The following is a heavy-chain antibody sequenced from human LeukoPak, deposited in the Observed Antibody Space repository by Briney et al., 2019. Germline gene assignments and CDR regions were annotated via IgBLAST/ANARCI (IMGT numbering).Heavy chain of an antibody. CDR3: AREGIAAAGNWFDP. D-gene: IGHD6-13*01. Sequence: SETLSLTCTVSGGSISSGDYYWSWIRQPPGKGQEWIGYIYYSGSTYYNPSLKSRVTISVDTSKNQFSLKLSSVTAADTAVYYCAREGIAAAGNWFDPWGQGTLVTVSS. J-gene: IGHJ5*02. CDR2: IYYSGST. V-gene: IGHV4-30-4*08. CDR1: GGSISSGDYY.